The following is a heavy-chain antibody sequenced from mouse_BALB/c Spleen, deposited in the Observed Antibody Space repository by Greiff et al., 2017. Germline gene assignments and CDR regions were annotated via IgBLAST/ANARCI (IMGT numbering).Heavy chain of an antibody. D-gene: IGHD2-10*01. CDR3: ARDPPTMGGAVDY. CDR1: GFTFTDYY. J-gene: IGHJ4*01. CDR2: IRNKANGYTT. V-gene: IGHV7-3*02. Sequence: EVQLVESGGGLVQPGGSLRLSCATSGFTFTDYYMSWVRQPPGKALEWLGFIRNKANGYTTEYSASVKGRFTISRDNSQSILYLQMNTLRAEDSATYYCARDPPTMGGAVDYWGQGTSVTVSS.